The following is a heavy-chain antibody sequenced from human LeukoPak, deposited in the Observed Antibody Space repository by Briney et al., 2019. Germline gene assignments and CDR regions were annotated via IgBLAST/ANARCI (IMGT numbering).Heavy chain of an antibody. CDR3: ARDPGGQNWFDP. V-gene: IGHV4-59*01. D-gene: IGHD3-10*01. J-gene: IGHJ5*02. CDR2: IYYSGST. Sequence: PSETLSLTCTVSGGSISSYYWSWIRQPPGKGLEWIGYIYYSGSTNYNPSLKSRVTISVDTSKNQFSLKLTSVTAADTAVYYCARDPGGQNWFDPWGQGTLVTVSS. CDR1: GGSISSYY.